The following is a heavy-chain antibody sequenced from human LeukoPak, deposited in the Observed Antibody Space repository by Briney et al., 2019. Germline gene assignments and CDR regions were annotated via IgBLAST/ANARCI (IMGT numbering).Heavy chain of an antibody. D-gene: IGHD3-16*01. V-gene: IGHV3-30*04. CDR1: GFTFSSYT. J-gene: IGHJ4*02. CDR3: ARERGIRALYFDN. Sequence: GGSLRLSCAASGFTFSSYTMHWVRQAPGKGLEWVALTSSDGNKYFADSVQGRFTISRDNSRNTVHLQLDSLRPDDTAVYYCARERGIRALYFDNWGQGTLVTVSS. CDR2: TSSDGNK.